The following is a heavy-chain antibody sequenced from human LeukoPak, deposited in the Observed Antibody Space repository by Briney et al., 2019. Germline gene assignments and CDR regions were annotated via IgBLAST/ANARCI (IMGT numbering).Heavy chain of an antibody. CDR2: MSNSGNT. V-gene: IGHV4-59*01. J-gene: IGHJ4*02. Sequence: PSEALSLTCTVAGGSTSSYYWSWIRQPPGKALEWIGYMSNSGNTKYNPSLKSRATISVDTSKNQFSLKVSSVTAADTAVYYCARSPAGRYYDCLWGQGTLVTVSS. D-gene: IGHD3-3*01. CDR1: GGSTSSYY. CDR3: ARSPAGRYYDCL.